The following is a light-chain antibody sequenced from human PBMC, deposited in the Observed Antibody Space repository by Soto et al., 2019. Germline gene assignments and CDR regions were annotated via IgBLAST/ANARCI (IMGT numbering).Light chain of an antibody. CDR3: SSYTTSSTYV. CDR1: SSDVGSYNY. CDR2: GVS. Sequence: QSALTQPASVSGSPGQSITISCTGTSSDVGSYNYVSWYQQHPGKAPKVMIYGVSNRPSGVSYRFSGSKSGNTASLTISGLQAEDEADYYCSSYTTSSTYVFGNGTKVTVL. J-gene: IGLJ1*01. V-gene: IGLV2-14*01.